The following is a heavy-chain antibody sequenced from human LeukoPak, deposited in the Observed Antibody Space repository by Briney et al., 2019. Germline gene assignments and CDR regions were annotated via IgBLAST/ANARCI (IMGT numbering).Heavy chain of an antibody. Sequence: SETLSLTCTVSGGSISSYYWSWIRQPPGKGLEWIGYIYYSGSTNYNPSLKSRVTISVDTSKNQFSLKLSSVTAADTAVYYCAREAKSDDCGGDCYPWRVNYYYYYMDVWGKGTTVTVSS. D-gene: IGHD2-21*01. J-gene: IGHJ6*03. CDR3: AREAKSDDCGGDCYPWRVNYYYYYMDV. CDR1: GGSISSYY. V-gene: IGHV4-59*01. CDR2: IYYSGST.